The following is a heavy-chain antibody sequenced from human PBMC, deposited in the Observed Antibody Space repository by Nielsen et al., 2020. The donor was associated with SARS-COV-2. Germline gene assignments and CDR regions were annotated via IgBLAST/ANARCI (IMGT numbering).Heavy chain of an antibody. Sequence: GGSLRLSCEASGFTFRLYAMNWVRQAPGKGLEWVSFLSSSSGNIQYADSVKGRFTISRDNAKNSLYLQMNSLRAEDTALYYCAKDMSVAPTYFYGMDVWGQGTTVTVSS. D-gene: IGHD5-12*01. CDR1: GFTFRLYA. V-gene: IGHV3-21*04. CDR3: AKDMSVAPTYFYGMDV. CDR2: LSSSSGNI. J-gene: IGHJ6*02.